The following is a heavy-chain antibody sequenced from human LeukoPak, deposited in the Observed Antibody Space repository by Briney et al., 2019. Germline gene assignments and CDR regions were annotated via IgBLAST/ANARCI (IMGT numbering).Heavy chain of an antibody. D-gene: IGHD3-22*01. CDR2: ISWNSGSI. Sequence: PGRSLRLSCPASGFTFDDYAMHWVRQAPGKGLEWVSGISWNSGSIGYADSVKGRFTISRDNAKNSLYLQMNSLRAEDTALYYCAKGSFYDSSGYYDYWGQGTLVTVSS. V-gene: IGHV3-9*01. J-gene: IGHJ4*02. CDR3: AKGSFYDSSGYYDY. CDR1: GFTFDDYA.